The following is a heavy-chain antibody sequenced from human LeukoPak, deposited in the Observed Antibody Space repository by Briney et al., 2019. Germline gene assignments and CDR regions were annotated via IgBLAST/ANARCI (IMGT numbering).Heavy chain of an antibody. CDR3: TRGSQIAAAGTVLPGAFDI. CDR1: GFTFGDYA. CDR2: IRSKAYGGTT. D-gene: IGHD6-13*01. Sequence: KTGRSLRLSCTASGFTFGDYAMSWFRQAPGKGLEWVGFIRSKAYGGTTEYAASVKGRFTISRDDSKSIAYLQMNSLKTEDTAVYYCTRGSQIAAAGTVLPGAFDIWGQGTMVTVSS. V-gene: IGHV3-49*05. J-gene: IGHJ3*02.